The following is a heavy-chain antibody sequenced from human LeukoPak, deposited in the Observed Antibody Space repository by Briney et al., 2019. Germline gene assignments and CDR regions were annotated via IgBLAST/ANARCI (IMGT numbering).Heavy chain of an antibody. D-gene: IGHD6-19*01. J-gene: IGHJ4*02. CDR2: ITSSSSYI. V-gene: IGHV3-21*01. Sequence: GGSLRLSCAASGFTFSTYNMNWVRQAPGKGLEWVSSITSSSSYIYYADSVKGRFTISRDNAKNSLYLQMNSLRAEDTAVYYCASRYSSGWYDYWGQGTLVTVSS. CDR3: ASRYSSGWYDY. CDR1: GFTFSTYN.